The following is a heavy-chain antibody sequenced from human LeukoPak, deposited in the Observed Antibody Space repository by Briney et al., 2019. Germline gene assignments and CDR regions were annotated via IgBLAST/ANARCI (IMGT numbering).Heavy chain of an antibody. CDR3: ARPNRDTAMVNYYYYMDV. Sequence: ASVKVSCKASGYTFTSYGISWVRQAPGQGLEWVGWISAYNGNTNYAQKLQGRVTMTTDTSTSTAYMELRSLRSDDTAVYYCARPNRDTAMVNYYYYMDVWGKGTTATVSS. CDR1: GYTFTSYG. CDR2: ISAYNGNT. J-gene: IGHJ6*03. V-gene: IGHV1-18*01. D-gene: IGHD5-18*01.